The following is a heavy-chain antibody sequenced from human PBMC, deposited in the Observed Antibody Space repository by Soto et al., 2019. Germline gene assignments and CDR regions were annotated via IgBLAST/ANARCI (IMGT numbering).Heavy chain of an antibody. CDR2: IIPIFGTA. J-gene: IGHJ6*02. CDR3: ARDLRQVPIFGVVIMPEIYYYYGMDV. V-gene: IGHV1-69*13. D-gene: IGHD3-3*01. Sequence: ASVNVSCKAAGGTFSSYAISWVRRAPGQGLECMGWIIPIFGTANYAQKFQGRVTITADESTSTAYMELSSLRSEDTAVYYCARDLRQVPIFGVVIMPEIYYYYGMDVCGQGTTVTVSS. CDR1: GGTFSSYA.